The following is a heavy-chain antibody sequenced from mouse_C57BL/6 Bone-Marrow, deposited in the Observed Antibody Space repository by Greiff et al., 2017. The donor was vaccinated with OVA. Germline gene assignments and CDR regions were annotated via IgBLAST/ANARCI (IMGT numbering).Heavy chain of an antibody. D-gene: IGHD2-1*01. J-gene: IGHJ3*01. V-gene: IGHV1-82*01. CDR3: ARSGNYAWFAY. Sequence: QVQLQQSGPELVKPGASVKISCKASGYAFSSSWMNWVKQRPGKGLEWIGRIYPGDGDTNYNGKFKGKATLTADKSSSTAYMQLSSLTSEDSAVYFCARSGNYAWFAYWGQGTLVTVSA. CDR1: GYAFSSSW. CDR2: IYPGDGDT.